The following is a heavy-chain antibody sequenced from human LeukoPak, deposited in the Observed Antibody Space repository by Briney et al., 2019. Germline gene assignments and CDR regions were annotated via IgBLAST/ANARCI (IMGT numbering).Heavy chain of an antibody. CDR1: GFTFSSYS. CDR2: ISSSSSTI. D-gene: IGHD6-19*01. Sequence: GGSLRLSCAASGFTFSSYSMNWVRQAPGKGLEWVSYISSSSSTIYYADSVKGRFTISRDNAKNSLYLQMNSLRAEDTAVYYCASIAVAGHWGQGTLVTVSS. CDR3: ASIAVAGH. J-gene: IGHJ1*01. V-gene: IGHV3-48*04.